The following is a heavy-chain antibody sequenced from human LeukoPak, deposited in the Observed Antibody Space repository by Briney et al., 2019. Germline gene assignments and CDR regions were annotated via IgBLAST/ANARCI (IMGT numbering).Heavy chain of an antibody. V-gene: IGHV4-34*01. CDR1: GGSFSGYY. Sequence: SETLSLTCAVYGGSFSGYYWSWIRQPPGKGLEWIGEINHIGSTNYNPSLKSRVTISVDTSKNQFFLKLSSVTAADTAVYYCARNTRTTRRFDPWGQGTLVTVSS. J-gene: IGHJ5*02. CDR2: INHIGST. CDR3: ARNTRTTRRFDP. D-gene: IGHD4-17*01.